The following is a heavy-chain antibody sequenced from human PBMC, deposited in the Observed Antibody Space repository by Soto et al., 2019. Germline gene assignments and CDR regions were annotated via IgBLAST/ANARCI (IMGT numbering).Heavy chain of an antibody. CDR3: AAQQLVRTGAFDI. V-gene: IGHV1-3*01. CDR1: GYTFTSYA. Sequence: ASVKVSCKASGYTFTSYAMHWVRQAPGQRLEWMGWINAGNGNTEYSQKFQGRVTITRDTSASTAYMELSSLRSEDTAVYYCAAQQLVRTGAFDIWGPGTMVTVSS. D-gene: IGHD6-13*01. CDR2: INAGNGNT. J-gene: IGHJ3*02.